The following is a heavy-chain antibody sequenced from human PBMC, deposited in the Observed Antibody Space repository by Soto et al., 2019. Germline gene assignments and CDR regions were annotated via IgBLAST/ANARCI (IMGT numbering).Heavy chain of an antibody. V-gene: IGHV1-69*01. Sequence: VQLMQSGAEVKKPGSSVKVSCKASGGTFSSHSINWVRQAPGQGLEWMGGIITLFGTSNYAQNFQGRVTITADQATSTAYMELNSLRSDDIAVYYCAREVGYGDFSAALLDWGQGTLVTVSS. D-gene: IGHD2-21*02. CDR3: AREVGYGDFSAALLD. CDR1: GGTFSSHS. J-gene: IGHJ4*02. CDR2: IITLFGTS.